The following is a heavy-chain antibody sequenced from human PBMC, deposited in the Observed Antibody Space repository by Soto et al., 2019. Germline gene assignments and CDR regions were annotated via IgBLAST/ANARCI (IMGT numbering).Heavy chain of an antibody. J-gene: IGHJ4*02. V-gene: IGHV3-7*05. CDR2: IDQDGSGK. CDR3: ARRREGTGRTLDY. CDR1: GFTFRAYW. D-gene: IGHD1-1*01. Sequence: EVHLVESGGGLVQRGGSLRLSCAASGFTFRAYWMSWVRQAPGKGLEWVANIDQDGSGKYYVVSVRGRFTISRDNAHNSLYLQTNSLRDEDTAVYFCARRREGTGRTLDYWGQGTLVTVSS.